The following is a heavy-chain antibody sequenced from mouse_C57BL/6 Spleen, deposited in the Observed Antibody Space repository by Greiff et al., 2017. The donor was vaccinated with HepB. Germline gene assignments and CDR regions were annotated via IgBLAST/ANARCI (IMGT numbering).Heavy chain of an antibody. CDR3: ARGYGSSSWYFDV. D-gene: IGHD1-1*01. V-gene: IGHV5-4*03. CDR1: GFTFSSYA. CDR2: ISDGGSYT. Sequence: EVKLMESGGGLVKPGGSLKLSCAASGFTFSSYAMSWVRQTPEKRLEWVATISDGGSYTYYPDNVKGRFTISRDNAKNNLYLQMSHLKSEDTAMYYCARGYGSSSWYFDVWGTGTTVTVSS. J-gene: IGHJ1*03.